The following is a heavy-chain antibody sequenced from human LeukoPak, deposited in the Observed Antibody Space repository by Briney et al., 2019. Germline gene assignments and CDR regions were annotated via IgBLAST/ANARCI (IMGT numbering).Heavy chain of an antibody. D-gene: IGHD3-9*01. CDR1: GFTFDDYT. J-gene: IGHJ4*02. CDR2: IYSGGST. Sequence: QPGGSLRLSCAASGFTFDDYTMHWVRQAPGKGLEWVSVIYSGGSTYFADSVKGRFTISRDNSKNTLYLQMNSLRAEDTAVYYCARGTTYYDILTGYYDRGDDYWGQGTLVTVSS. CDR3: ARGTTYYDILTGYYDRGDDY. V-gene: IGHV3-53*01.